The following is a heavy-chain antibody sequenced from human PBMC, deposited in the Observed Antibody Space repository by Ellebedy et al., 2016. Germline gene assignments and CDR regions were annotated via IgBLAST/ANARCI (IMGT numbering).Heavy chain of an antibody. CDR2: IYYSGST. V-gene: IGHV4-59*08. CDR1: GGSISSYY. J-gene: IGHJ4*02. Sequence: SETLSLTCTVSGGSISSYYWSWIRQPPGKGLEWIGYIYYSGSTYYNPSLKSRVTISVDTSKNQFSLKLSSVTAADTAVYYCARASHNERYAKGRPQWGQGTLVTVSS. D-gene: IGHD3-9*01. CDR3: ARASHNERYAKGRPQ.